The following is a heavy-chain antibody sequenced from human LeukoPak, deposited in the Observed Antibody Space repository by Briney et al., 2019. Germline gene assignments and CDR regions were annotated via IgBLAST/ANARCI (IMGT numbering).Heavy chain of an antibody. J-gene: IGHJ4*02. D-gene: IGHD3-22*01. CDR1: GFTFSSYS. CDR2: ISSSSSYI. Sequence: GESLRLSCAASGFTFSSYSMNWVRQAPGKGLEWVSSISSSSSYIYYADSVKGRFTISRDNAKNSLYLQMNSLRAEDTAVYYCARDEKYYYDSSGYYYFDYWGQGTLVTVSS. V-gene: IGHV3-21*01. CDR3: ARDEKYYYDSSGYYYFDY.